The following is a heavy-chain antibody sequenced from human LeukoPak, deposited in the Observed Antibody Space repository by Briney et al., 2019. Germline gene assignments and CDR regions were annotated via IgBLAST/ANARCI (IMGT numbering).Heavy chain of an antibody. CDR3: ARAFLVGCSPEEYFFDY. V-gene: IGHV4-4*02. J-gene: IGHJ4*02. D-gene: IGHD2/OR15-2a*01. CDR1: GGSISSSNW. Sequence: PSETLSHTCTVSGGSISSSNWWSWVRQPPGKGLECIGEIHHSGTTNYNPSLKSRVTISVDKSKNQFSLKLNSVTAADTAVYYCARAFLVGCSPEEYFFDYWGQGTLVTVSS. CDR2: IHHSGTT.